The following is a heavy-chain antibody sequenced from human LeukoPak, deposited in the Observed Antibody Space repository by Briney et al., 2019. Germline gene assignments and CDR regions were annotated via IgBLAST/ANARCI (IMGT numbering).Heavy chain of an antibody. CDR2: INPNSGGT. Sequence: GASVRVSCKSSGYTFTGYYMHWVRQAPGQGLEWMGWINPNSGGTNYAQKFQGRVTMTRDPSISTAYMELSRLRSDDTAVYYCARDSYFAECLRWFDYWGQGTLVTVSS. CDR3: ARDSYFAECLRWFDY. V-gene: IGHV1-2*02. CDR1: GYTFTGYY. J-gene: IGHJ4*02. D-gene: IGHD5/OR15-5a*01.